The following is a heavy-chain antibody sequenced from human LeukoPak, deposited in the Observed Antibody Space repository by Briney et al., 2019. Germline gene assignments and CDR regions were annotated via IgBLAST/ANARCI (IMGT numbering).Heavy chain of an antibody. V-gene: IGHV1-18*01. CDR1: GYTFTSYG. Sequence: ASVKGSSTASGYTFTSYGISWVRHAPGQGLEWMGWIRAYNGNTNYAQKLQGRVTMTTDTSTSTAYMELRSLRSDDTAVYYCARVGVYSSRDFDYWGQGTLVTVSS. J-gene: IGHJ4*02. CDR3: ARVGVYSSRDFDY. CDR2: IRAYNGNT. D-gene: IGHD6-13*01.